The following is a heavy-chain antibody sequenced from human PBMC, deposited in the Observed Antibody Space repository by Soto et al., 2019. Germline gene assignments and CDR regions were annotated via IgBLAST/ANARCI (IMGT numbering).Heavy chain of an antibody. CDR2: ISGRAATT. Sequence: EVQLLESGGGLVQPGGSLRLSCAASGVTFSSYAMNWVRQAPGKGLEWVSAISGRAATTHFADSVKGRFTISRDNSKNTLYLQMNSLRAEDTAVYYCARDRSYYDSSGSYSPPYWGQGTLVTVSS. D-gene: IGHD3-22*01. CDR1: GVTFSSYA. CDR3: ARDRSYYDSSGSYSPPY. J-gene: IGHJ4*02. V-gene: IGHV3-23*01.